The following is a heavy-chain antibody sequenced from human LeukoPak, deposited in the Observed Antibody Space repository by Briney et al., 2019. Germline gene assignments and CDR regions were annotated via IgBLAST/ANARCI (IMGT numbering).Heavy chain of an antibody. Sequence: ASVKVSCKASGYSFTNYAINWVRQAPGQGLEWMGWISGYTGNTNYAQKFQGRVTMTANTSTNTASMELRSLRSDDTAVYYCARRSYGDGKFDYWGQGTLVTVSS. CDR3: ARRSYGDGKFDY. J-gene: IGHJ4*02. CDR1: GYSFTNYA. D-gene: IGHD4-17*01. V-gene: IGHV1-18*01. CDR2: ISGYTGNT.